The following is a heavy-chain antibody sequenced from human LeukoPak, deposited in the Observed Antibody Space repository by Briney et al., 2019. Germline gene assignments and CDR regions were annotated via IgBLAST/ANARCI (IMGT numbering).Heavy chain of an antibody. CDR1: GYTFTSYD. CDR2: MNPNSGNT. D-gene: IGHD2-8*01. Sequence: ASVKVSCKASGYTFTSYDINWVRQATGQGLEWMGWMNPNSGNTGYAQKFQGRVTITRNTSISTAYMELSRLRSQDTAVYYCARDRGYCTNGVCYKYFDYWGQGTLVTVSS. CDR3: ARDRGYCTNGVCYKYFDY. J-gene: IGHJ4*02. V-gene: IGHV1-8*03.